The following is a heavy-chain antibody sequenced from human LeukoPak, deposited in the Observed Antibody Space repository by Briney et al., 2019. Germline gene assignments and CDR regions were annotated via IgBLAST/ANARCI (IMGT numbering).Heavy chain of an antibody. CDR3: ASPFH. CDR1: GYSISSGYY. J-gene: IGHJ4*02. Sequence: PSETLSLTCAVSGYSISSGYYWGWIRQPPGKGLEWIGSIYHSGSTYYNPSLKSRVTISVDTSKNQFSLKLSSVTAADTAVYCCASPFHWGQGTLVTVSS. CDR2: IYHSGST. V-gene: IGHV4-38-2*01.